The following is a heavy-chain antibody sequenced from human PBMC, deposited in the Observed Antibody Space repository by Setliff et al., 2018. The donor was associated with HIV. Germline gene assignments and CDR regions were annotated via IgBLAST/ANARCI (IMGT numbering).Heavy chain of an antibody. CDR2: IYHSGSA. CDR1: SYSISGGYY. J-gene: IGHJ4*02. V-gene: IGHV4-38-2*01. D-gene: IGHD3-3*01. CDR3: ARFLGWRGFDY. Sequence: SETLSLTCGVSSYSISGGYYWGWIRQPPGKGLEWIGSIYHSGSAYYSPSLKSRITISLDTSNNQFSLNLTSLTAADTAVYYCARFLGWRGFDYWGQGTLVTVSS.